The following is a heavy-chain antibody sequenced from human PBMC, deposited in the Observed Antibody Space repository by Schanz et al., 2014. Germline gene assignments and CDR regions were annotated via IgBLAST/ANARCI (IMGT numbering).Heavy chain of an antibody. CDR2: ISSKGDMT. V-gene: IGHV3-64*01. D-gene: IGHD3-16*02. Sequence: EVQLLESGGGLVQPGGSLRLSCAASGFVFGDYYMTWIRQAPGKGLEYVSSISSKGDMTFYGNSVKGRFTISRDNSKNTLYLQLGSLSAEDTAVYFCARDNRYYLFDYWGQGALXTVSS. CDR1: GFVFGDYY. CDR3: ARDNRYYLFDY. J-gene: IGHJ4*02.